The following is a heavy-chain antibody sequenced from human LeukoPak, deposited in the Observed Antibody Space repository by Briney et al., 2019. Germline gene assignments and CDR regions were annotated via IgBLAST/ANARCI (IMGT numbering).Heavy chain of an antibody. Sequence: GGSLRLSCATSGFTFSNYAVTWVRQAPGKGLEWVSAISGSGSSTYYADSVKGRFTISRDNSKNTLYLQVNSLRAEDTAVYYCAKDRAYSSSWYRGEDYWGQGTLVTVSS. CDR3: AKDRAYSSSWYRGEDY. V-gene: IGHV3-23*01. CDR1: GFTFSNYA. J-gene: IGHJ4*02. D-gene: IGHD6-13*01. CDR2: ISGSGSST.